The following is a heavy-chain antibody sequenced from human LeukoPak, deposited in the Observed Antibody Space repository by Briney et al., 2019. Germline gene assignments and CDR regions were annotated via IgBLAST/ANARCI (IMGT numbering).Heavy chain of an antibody. V-gene: IGHV3-21*01. Sequence: GGSLRLSCAASGFTFSNYDMHWVRQAPGKGLEWVSAISSSSSYIYYADSVKGRFTISRDNTKNSLYLQMNSLRAEDTALYYCASELWFGESNALDTWGQGTVVTVSS. CDR1: GFTFSNYD. CDR3: ASELWFGESNALDT. J-gene: IGHJ3*02. D-gene: IGHD3-10*01. CDR2: ISSSSSYI.